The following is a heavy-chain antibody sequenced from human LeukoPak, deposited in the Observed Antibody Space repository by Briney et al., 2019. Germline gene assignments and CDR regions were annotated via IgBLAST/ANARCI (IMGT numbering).Heavy chain of an antibody. Sequence: SETLSLTCTVSGGSISSYYWSWIRQPPGKGLGWIGYIYYSGSTNYNPSLKSRVTISVDTSKNQFSLKLSSVTAADTAVYYCAREYCSSTSCYDYWGQGTLVTVSS. CDR3: AREYCSSTSCYDY. J-gene: IGHJ4*02. CDR2: IYYSGST. V-gene: IGHV4-59*01. D-gene: IGHD2-2*01. CDR1: GGSISSYY.